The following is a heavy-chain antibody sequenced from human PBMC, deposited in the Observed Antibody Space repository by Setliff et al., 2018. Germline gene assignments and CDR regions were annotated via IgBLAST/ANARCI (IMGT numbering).Heavy chain of an antibody. J-gene: IGHJ4*02. D-gene: IGHD6-19*01. CDR3: ARGRAGHSGH. CDR2: IYTSWST. Sequence: PSETLSLTCTVSDDSISSRRYYWGWFRQPAGKELEWIGQIYTSWSTNYNPSLKSRVTISLDTPTNQFSLKLTSATAADTAVYYCARGRAGHSGHWGQGTLVTVSS. V-gene: IGHV4-61*09. CDR1: DDSISSRRYY.